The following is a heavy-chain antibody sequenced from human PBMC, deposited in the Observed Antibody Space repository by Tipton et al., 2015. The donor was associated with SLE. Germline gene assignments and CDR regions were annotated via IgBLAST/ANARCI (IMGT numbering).Heavy chain of an antibody. D-gene: IGHD2-15*01. CDR2: IYSSGTT. CDR3: ARDSHVSLGGRGDFDC. J-gene: IGHJ4*02. Sequence: TLSLTCTVSGGSISPYYWSWIRQPPGKALEWIGYIYSSGTTTYNPSLKSRVTMSIDTSKNQFSLKVNSVTAADTAVYYCARDSHVSLGGRGDFDCWGPGTLVTVSS. V-gene: IGHV4-4*09. CDR1: GGSISPYY.